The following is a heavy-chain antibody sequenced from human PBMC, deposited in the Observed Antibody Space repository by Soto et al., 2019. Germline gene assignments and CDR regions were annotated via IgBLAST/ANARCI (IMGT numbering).Heavy chain of an antibody. V-gene: IGHV3-33*01. D-gene: IGHD3-10*01. CDR3: ARFGPMVRGPIYYYYGMDV. CDR1: GFTFSSYG. J-gene: IGHJ6*02. Sequence: PGGSLRLSCAASGFTFSSYGMHWVRQAPGKGLEWVAVIWYDGSNKYYADSVKGRFTISRDNSKNTLYLQMNSLRAEDTAVYYCARFGPMVRGPIYYYYGMDVWGQGTTVTVSS. CDR2: IWYDGSNK.